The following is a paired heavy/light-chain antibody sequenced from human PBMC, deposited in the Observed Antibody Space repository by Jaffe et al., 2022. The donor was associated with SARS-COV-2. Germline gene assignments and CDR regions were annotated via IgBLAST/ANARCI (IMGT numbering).Heavy chain of an antibody. CDR1: GASISSYY. Sequence: QVRLQESGPGLVKPSETLSLTCTVSGASISSYYWSWIRQPPGKGLEWIGYIYYGGSTNYNPSLKSRVTISVDTSTNQFSLKLSSVTAADTAVYYCARVPFYTRYYFDYWGQGTLVTVSS. CDR3: ARVPFYTRYYFDY. CDR2: IYYGGST. V-gene: IGHV4-59*01. D-gene: IGHD2-2*02. J-gene: IGHJ4*02.
Light chain of an antibody. V-gene: IGKV3-20*01. Sequence: EIVLTQSPGTLSLSPGERATLSCRASQSLSSSYLVWYQQKPGQAPRLLIYGASSRATGIPERFSGSGSGTDFTLTISRLEPEDFAVYYCQHYGSSLSITFGQGTRLEIK. J-gene: IGKJ5*01. CDR3: QHYGSSLSIT. CDR2: GAS. CDR1: QSLSSSY.